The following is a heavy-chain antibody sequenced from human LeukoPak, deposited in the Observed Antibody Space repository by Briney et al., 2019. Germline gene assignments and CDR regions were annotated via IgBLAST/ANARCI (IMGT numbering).Heavy chain of an antibody. V-gene: IGHV1-46*01. D-gene: IGHD4/OR15-4a*01. CDR3: ARGRSNFEFDY. Sequence: APVKVSCKASGYTFTSYYMHWVRQAPGQGLEWMGIINPSGGSTSYAQKFQGRVTMTRDTSTGTVYMELSSLRSEDTAVYYCARGRSNFEFDYWGQGTLVTVSS. CDR2: INPSGGST. J-gene: IGHJ4*02. CDR1: GYTFTSYY.